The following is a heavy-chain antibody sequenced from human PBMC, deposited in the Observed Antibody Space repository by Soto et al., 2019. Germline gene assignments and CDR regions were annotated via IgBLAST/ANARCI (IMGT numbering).Heavy chain of an antibody. Sequence: SETLSLTCTVSGGSISSYYWSWIRQPPGKGLEWIGYIYYSGSTNYNPPLKSRVTISVDTSKNQFSLKLSSVTAADTAVYYCARFAYDSSGYYFDYWGQGTLVTVSS. CDR1: GGSISSYY. CDR3: ARFAYDSSGYYFDY. D-gene: IGHD3-22*01. CDR2: IYYSGST. V-gene: IGHV4-59*01. J-gene: IGHJ4*02.